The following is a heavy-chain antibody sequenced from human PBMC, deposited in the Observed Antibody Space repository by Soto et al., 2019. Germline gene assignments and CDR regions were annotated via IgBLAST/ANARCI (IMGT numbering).Heavy chain of an antibody. CDR3: VKGAWLDY. J-gene: IGHJ4*02. V-gene: IGHV3-23*01. CDR1: GFTFSSAW. CDR2: IRGVAGST. Sequence: GGSLRLSCAASGFTFSSAWFNWVRQAPGKGLEWVSLIRGVAGSTHYPDSVKGRFTISKDNSNNMLYLEMNSLRADDTAVYFCVKGAWLDYWGQGNMVTVSS.